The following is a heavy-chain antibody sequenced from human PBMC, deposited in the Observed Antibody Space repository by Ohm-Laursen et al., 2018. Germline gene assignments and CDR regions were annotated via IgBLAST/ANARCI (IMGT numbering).Heavy chain of an antibody. D-gene: IGHD5-18*01. CDR2: IWYDGSNK. Sequence: SLRLSCAASGFTFSSYSMNWVRQAPGKGLEWVAVIWYDGSNKYYADSVKGRFTISRDNSKNTLYLQMNSLRAEDTAVYYCARVDTAMVTSYYYYYGMDVWGQGTTVTVSS. CDR1: GFTFSSYS. V-gene: IGHV3-33*08. CDR3: ARVDTAMVTSYYYYYGMDV. J-gene: IGHJ6*02.